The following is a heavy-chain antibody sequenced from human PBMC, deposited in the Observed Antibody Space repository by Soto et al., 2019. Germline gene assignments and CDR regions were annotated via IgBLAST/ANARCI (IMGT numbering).Heavy chain of an antibody. CDR2: ISSSGSTI. J-gene: IGHJ6*03. D-gene: IGHD2-2*01. Sequence: GGSLRLSCAASGFTFSDYYMSWIRQAPGKGLEWVSYISSSGSTIYYADSVKGRFTISRDNAKNSLYLQMNSLRAEDTAVYYCARVGCSSTSCRNYYYYYYMDVWGKGTTVTVSS. V-gene: IGHV3-11*01. CDR1: GFTFSDYY. CDR3: ARVGCSSTSCRNYYYYYYMDV.